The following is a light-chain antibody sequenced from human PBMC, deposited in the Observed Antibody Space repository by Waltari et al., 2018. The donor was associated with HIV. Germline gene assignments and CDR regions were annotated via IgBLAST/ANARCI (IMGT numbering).Light chain of an antibody. J-gene: IGLJ1*01. CDR2: EVS. CDR3: CSYAGSSTHV. V-gene: IGLV2-23*02. CDR1: RSDVGSYEL. Sequence: QSALTQPASLSGSPGPPLTIPCPGTRSDVGSYELVSWYQKHPDKAPKLMIYEVSKRPSGVSNRFSGSKSGNTASLTISGLQAEDEAGYYCCSYAGSSTHVFGGGTKVTVL.